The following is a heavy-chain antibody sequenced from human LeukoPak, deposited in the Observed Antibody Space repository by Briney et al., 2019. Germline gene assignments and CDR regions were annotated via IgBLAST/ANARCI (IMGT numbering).Heavy chain of an antibody. CDR1: GFTLSSYA. CDR3: ARGGFVMTTADFDY. D-gene: IGHD4-17*01. CDR2: ISYDGSNK. Sequence: GGSLRLSCAASGFTLSSYAMHWVRQAPGEGLGWVAVISYDGSNKYYADSVKGRFTISRDNSKNTLYLQMNSLRAEDTAVCYCARGGFVMTTADFDYWGQGTLVTVSS. J-gene: IGHJ4*02. V-gene: IGHV3-30-3*01.